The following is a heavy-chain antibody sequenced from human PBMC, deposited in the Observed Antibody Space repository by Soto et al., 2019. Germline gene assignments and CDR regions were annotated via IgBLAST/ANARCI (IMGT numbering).Heavy chain of an antibody. CDR1: GGTFSSYA. Sequence: QVQLVQSGAEVKKPGSSVKVSCKASGGTFSSYAISWVRQAPGQGLEWMGGIIPIFGTANYAQKFQGRVTITVDESTSTAYMELSSLRSEDTAVYYCARGTHYYDSSGYYSETRGYFDYWGQGTLVTVSS. V-gene: IGHV1-69*01. J-gene: IGHJ4*02. CDR3: ARGTHYYDSSGYYSETRGYFDY. CDR2: IIPIFGTA. D-gene: IGHD3-22*01.